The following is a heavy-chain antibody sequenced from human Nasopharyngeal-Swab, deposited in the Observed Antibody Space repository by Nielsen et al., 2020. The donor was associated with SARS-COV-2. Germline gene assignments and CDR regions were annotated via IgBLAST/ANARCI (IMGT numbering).Heavy chain of an antibody. Sequence: SVKVSCKASGGTFSSYAISWVRQAPGQGLERMGGIIPIFGTANYAQKFQGRVTITADESTSTAYMELSSLRSEDTAVYYCARGSGDYDTRAPYYYYGMDVWGQGTTVTVSS. CDR2: IIPIFGTA. J-gene: IGHJ6*02. CDR3: ARGSGDYDTRAPYYYYGMDV. CDR1: GGTFSSYA. D-gene: IGHD4-17*01. V-gene: IGHV1-69*13.